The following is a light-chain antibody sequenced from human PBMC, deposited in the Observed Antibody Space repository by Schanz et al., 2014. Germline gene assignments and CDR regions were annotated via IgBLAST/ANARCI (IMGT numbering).Light chain of an antibody. CDR1: QSVLYSSNNKNY. V-gene: IGKV4-1*01. Sequence: DIVMTQSPDSLAVSLGERVTINCKSSQSVLYSSNNKNYLAWYQHKPGQPPNLLIYWASTRESGVPDRFSGSGSGTDFTLTISSLQAEDVAVYYCQQYYSVPYTFGQGTEVEIK. J-gene: IGKJ2*01. CDR2: WAS. CDR3: QQYYSVPYT.